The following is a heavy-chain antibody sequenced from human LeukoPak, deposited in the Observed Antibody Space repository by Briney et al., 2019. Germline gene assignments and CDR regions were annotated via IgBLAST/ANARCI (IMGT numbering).Heavy chain of an antibody. CDR2: IYHSGST. D-gene: IGHD1-7*01. Sequence: PSETLSLTCTVSGGSISSSSYYWGWIRQPPGKGLEWIGSIYHSGSTYYNPSLKSRATISVDTSKNQFSLKLSSVTAADTAVYYCASDGQLELPFDYWGQGTLVTVPS. CDR3: ASDGQLELPFDY. V-gene: IGHV4-39*07. J-gene: IGHJ4*02. CDR1: GGSISSSSYY.